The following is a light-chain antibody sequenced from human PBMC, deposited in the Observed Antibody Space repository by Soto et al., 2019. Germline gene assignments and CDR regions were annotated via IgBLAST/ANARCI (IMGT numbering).Light chain of an antibody. Sequence: EIVLTQSPATLSLSPGEGATLSCRASQSVSSKLAWYQQKPGQAHRLLIYGAYSRATGIQDRFSGSGSGTDFTLTISRLEPGDFALYYCKQYGFSPGSVGQGTQMEI. CDR3: KQYGFSPGS. CDR1: QSVSSK. CDR2: GAY. V-gene: IGKV3-20*01. J-gene: IGKJ1*01.